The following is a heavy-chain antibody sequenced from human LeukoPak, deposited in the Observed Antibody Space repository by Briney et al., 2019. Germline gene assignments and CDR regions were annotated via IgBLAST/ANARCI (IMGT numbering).Heavy chain of an antibody. CDR1: GFTFSSYS. V-gene: IGHV3-21*01. D-gene: IGHD1-1*01. CDR2: ISSSSSYI. J-gene: IGHJ4*02. Sequence: GGSLRLSRAASGFTFSSYSMNWVRQAPGKGLEWVSSISSSSSYIYYADSVKGRFTISRDNAKNSLYLQMNSLRAEDTAVYYCARDDNWNDVGFDYWGQGTLVTVSS. CDR3: ARDDNWNDVGFDY.